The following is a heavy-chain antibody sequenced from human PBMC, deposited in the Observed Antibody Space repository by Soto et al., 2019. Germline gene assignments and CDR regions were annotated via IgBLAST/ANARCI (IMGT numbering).Heavy chain of an antibody. J-gene: IGHJ4*02. CDR2: ISAYNGNT. CDR1: GYAFSDHG. D-gene: IGHD6-6*01. Sequence: QVRLVLSGDELKKPGASMKVSCKASGYAFSDHGISWVRQAPGQGLEWIGWISAYNGNTNYAQKFQRRVTVTTDASTATAYMEVRSLTSDDTAVYYCARDHRYSSSFFDSWSQGTLITVSS. CDR3: ARDHRYSSSFFDS. V-gene: IGHV1-18*04.